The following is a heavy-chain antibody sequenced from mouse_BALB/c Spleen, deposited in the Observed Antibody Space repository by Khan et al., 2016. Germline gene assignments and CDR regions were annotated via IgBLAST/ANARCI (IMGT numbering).Heavy chain of an antibody. D-gene: IGHD4-1*01. J-gene: IGHJ3*01. CDR2: IPYRGIT. CDR1: GYSITSDYA. CDR3: ARSSNWDGFSY. V-gene: IGHV3-2*02. Sequence: EVQLVESGPGLVKPSQSLSLTCTVSGYSITSDYAWNWLRQFPGNKLEWMGYIPYRGITAYNPSLKSRISFTRATSKNQFFLQWTSVTTEDTATYYCARSSNWDGFSYWGQGTLVTVSA.